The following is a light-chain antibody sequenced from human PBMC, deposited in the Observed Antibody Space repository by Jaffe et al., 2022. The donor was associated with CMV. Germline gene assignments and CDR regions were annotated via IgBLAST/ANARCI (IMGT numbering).Light chain of an antibody. Sequence: EIVLTQSPATLSLSPGDRAILSCRASQSVSSFLAWYQQKPGQAPRLLIYDASNRATGIPARFSGSGSETDFTLTISSLEAEDFAVYYCQQRSNWRFTFGPGTKVDIK. CDR2: DAS. J-gene: IGKJ3*01. CDR1: QSVSSF. V-gene: IGKV3-11*01. CDR3: QQRSNWRFT.